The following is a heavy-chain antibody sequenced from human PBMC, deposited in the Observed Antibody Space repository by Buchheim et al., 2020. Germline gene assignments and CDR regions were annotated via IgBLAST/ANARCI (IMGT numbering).Heavy chain of an antibody. J-gene: IGHJ4*02. D-gene: IGHD1-26*01. CDR3: AKILGKVGATTRPPPISDY. Sequence: EVQLLESGGGLVQPGGSLRLSCAASGFTFSSYAMSWVRQAPGKGLEWVSAISGSGGSTYYADSVKGRFTISRDNSKNTLYLQMNSQRAEDTAVYYCAKILGKVGATTRPPPISDYWGQGTL. V-gene: IGHV3-23*01. CDR2: ISGSGGST. CDR1: GFTFSSYA.